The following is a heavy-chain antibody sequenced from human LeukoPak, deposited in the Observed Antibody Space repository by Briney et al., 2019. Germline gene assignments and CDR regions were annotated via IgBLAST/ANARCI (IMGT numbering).Heavy chain of an antibody. CDR2: IYYSGST. CDR3: ARVVFYGGDFHYYYYYGMDV. V-gene: IGHV4-30-4*01. Sequence: PSETLSLTCTVSGGSISSGDYYWSWIRQPPGKGLEWIGYIYYSGSTYYNPSLKSRVTISVDTSKNQFSLKLSSVTAADTAVYYCARVVFYGGDFHYYYYYGMDVWGQGTTVTVSS. CDR1: GGSISSGDYY. J-gene: IGHJ6*02. D-gene: IGHD4-23*01.